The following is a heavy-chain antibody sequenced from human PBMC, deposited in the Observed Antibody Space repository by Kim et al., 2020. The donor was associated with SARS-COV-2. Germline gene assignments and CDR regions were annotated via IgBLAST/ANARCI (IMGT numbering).Heavy chain of an antibody. Sequence: ASVKVSCKASGYTFTDYYVHWVRQAPGQGPEWMGRISPKSGGTNYAQQFQGRVTLTRDTSISTAYMELRSLTSDDTAGYYCAIDIKKSSYCGYYFDYWGQGTLVTVSS. J-gene: IGHJ4*02. CDR2: ISPKSGGT. CDR3: AIDIKKSSYCGYYFDY. D-gene: IGHD3-10*01. V-gene: IGHV1-2*06. CDR1: GYTFTDYY.